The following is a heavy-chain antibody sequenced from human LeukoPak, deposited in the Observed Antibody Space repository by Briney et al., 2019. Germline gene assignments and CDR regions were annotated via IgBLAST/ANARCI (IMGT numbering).Heavy chain of an antibody. CDR1: GFTLSDYS. Sequence: GGSLRLSCTASGFTLSDYSMNWFRQAPGKGLDWVSYITSSSNSIYYADSVKGRFTISRDNAKNSLYLQMNRLRDEDTAVYYCARDYKYAFDYWGQGTLVAVSP. D-gene: IGHD2-8*01. V-gene: IGHV3-48*02. J-gene: IGHJ4*02. CDR2: ITSSSNSI. CDR3: ARDYKYAFDY.